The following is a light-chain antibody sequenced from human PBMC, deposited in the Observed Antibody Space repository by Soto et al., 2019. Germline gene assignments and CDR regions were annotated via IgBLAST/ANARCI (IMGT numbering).Light chain of an antibody. CDR1: SSDVGGYNY. J-gene: IGLJ1*01. Sequence: QSVLTQPASVSGSRGQSITISCTGTSSDVGGYNYVSWYQQFPGQAPNLIIYDVTNRPSGVSSRFSGSKSGNRASLTISGLQAEDEADYYCSSYTTTTTSCVFGTGTKLTVL. CDR2: DVT. V-gene: IGLV2-14*03. CDR3: SSYTTTTTSCV.